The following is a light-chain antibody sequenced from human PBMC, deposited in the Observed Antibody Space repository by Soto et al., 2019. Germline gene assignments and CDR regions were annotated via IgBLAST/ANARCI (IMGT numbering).Light chain of an antibody. J-gene: IGLJ1*01. CDR3: SSYTDSRTYV. CDR2: EVS. Sequence: QSALTQPTSVSGSPGQSITISCTGARSDVGGYNYVSWYQQHPGKAPKLMIYEVSNRPSGVSSRFSGSKSGNTASLTISGLQSEDEADYYCSSYTDSRTYVLGTGTKVTVL. V-gene: IGLV2-14*01. CDR1: RSDVGGYNY.